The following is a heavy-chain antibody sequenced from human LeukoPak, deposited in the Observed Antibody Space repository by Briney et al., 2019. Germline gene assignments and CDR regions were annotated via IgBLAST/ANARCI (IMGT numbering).Heavy chain of an antibody. CDR3: ATNSYGHTWVDY. CDR1: GYTLTELS. Sequence: ASVKVSCKVSGYTLTELSMHWVRQAPGKGLEWMGGFDPEDGETIYAQKFQGRVTMTEDTSTDTAYMELSSLRSEDTAVYYCATNSYGHTWVDYWGQGTLVTASS. D-gene: IGHD5-18*01. J-gene: IGHJ4*02. V-gene: IGHV1-24*01. CDR2: FDPEDGET.